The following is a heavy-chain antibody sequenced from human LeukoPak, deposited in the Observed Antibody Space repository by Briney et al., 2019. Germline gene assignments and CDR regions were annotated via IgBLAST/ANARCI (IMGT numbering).Heavy chain of an antibody. D-gene: IGHD3-22*01. Sequence: GGSQRLSCAPSGFTFSGSAMHWVRQASGKGLEWVGRIRSKVNNYARAYAASVKGRFTISRDESKNTAYLQMNSLKTEDTAVYYCTRRSGDDSRGYYDYWGQGTLVTVSS. J-gene: IGHJ4*02. V-gene: IGHV3-73*01. CDR3: TRRSGDDSRGYYDY. CDR2: IRSKVNNYAR. CDR1: GFTFSGSA.